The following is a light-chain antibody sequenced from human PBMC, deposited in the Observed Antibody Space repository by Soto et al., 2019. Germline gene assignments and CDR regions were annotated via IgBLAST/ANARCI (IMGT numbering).Light chain of an antibody. J-gene: IGLJ1*01. CDR3: TSYTRDTALV. V-gene: IGLV2-14*01. Sequence: QSALTQPASVSGSPGQSITISCTGTSSDVGTYNYVSWYQHHPGKAPKLIIYEVSNRPSGVSNRFSGSKSGSTASLTISGLQAEDEADYHCTSYTRDTALVSGAGTKVTVL. CDR2: EVS. CDR1: SSDVGTYNY.